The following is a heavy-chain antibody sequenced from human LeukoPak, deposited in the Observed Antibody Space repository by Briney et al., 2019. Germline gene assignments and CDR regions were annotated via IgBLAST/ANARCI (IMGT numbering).Heavy chain of an antibody. Sequence: ASVKVSCKASGYTFNNYYMYWVRQAPGQGLEWMGMINPSGGGTSYAQKFQGRVTMTRDTSTRTVYMEVSSLKPEDTAVYYCARDFGSLSDAFDIWGQGTMVTVSS. CDR1: GYTFNNYY. CDR2: INPSGGGT. CDR3: ARDFGSLSDAFDI. J-gene: IGHJ3*02. D-gene: IGHD3-10*01. V-gene: IGHV1-46*02.